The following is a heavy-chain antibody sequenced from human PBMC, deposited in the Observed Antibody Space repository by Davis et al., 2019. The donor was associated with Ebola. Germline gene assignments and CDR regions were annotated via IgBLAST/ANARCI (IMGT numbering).Heavy chain of an antibody. CDR2: ISYDGSRR. CDR3: AKGPYYDYVWGSYRYPNLDY. Sequence: GGSLRLSCAASGFTVSSNYMSWVRQAPGKGLEWVAVISYDGSRRYYADSVKGRFTISRDNSKNTMYLQMNSLRAEDTAVYYCAKGPYYDYVWGSYRYPNLDYWGQGTLVTVSS. J-gene: IGHJ4*02. CDR1: GFTVSSNY. V-gene: IGHV3-30*18. D-gene: IGHD3-16*02.